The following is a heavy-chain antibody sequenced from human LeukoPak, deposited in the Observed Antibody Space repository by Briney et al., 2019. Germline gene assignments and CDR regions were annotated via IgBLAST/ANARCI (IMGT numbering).Heavy chain of an antibody. J-gene: IGHJ4*02. CDR2: ISAYNGNT. CDR3: ALVGGKAGY. Sequence: AAGKVSCTAAGYTFTIYGISWGRQAPGQGLEWMGWISAYNGNTNNAQKPPGKGTMTTDTSTSTAYMELRSLRSDDTAVYYCALVGGKAGYWGQGTLVTVSS. V-gene: IGHV1-18*04. CDR1: GYTFTIYG. D-gene: IGHD1-26*01.